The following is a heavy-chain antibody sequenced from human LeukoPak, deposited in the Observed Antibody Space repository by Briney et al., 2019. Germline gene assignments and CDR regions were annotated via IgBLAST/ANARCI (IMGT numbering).Heavy chain of an antibody. D-gene: IGHD6-19*01. CDR1: GFNFRSSE. V-gene: IGHV3-48*03. CDR3: ARSPKGSGRAPNFDY. CDR2: ITSIGSTI. Sequence: GGSVSLSCAASGFNFRSSEMNWVRQAPGKGLEWVSYITSIGSTISDPDSFNGPFTISRDNAKSSLYLQMNSLRAEDTGVYYCARSPKGSGRAPNFDYWGQGTLVTVSS. J-gene: IGHJ4*02.